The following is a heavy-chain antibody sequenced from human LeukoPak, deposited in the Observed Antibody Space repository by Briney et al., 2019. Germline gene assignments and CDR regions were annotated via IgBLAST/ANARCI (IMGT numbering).Heavy chain of an antibody. Sequence: ASVKVSCKASGYTFTSYDINWVRQATGQGLEWMGWMNPNSGNTGYAQKFQGRVTMTRNTSISTAYMELSSLRSEDTAVYYCARGRRHCSGGSCYQYFDYWGQGTLVTVSS. CDR2: MNPNSGNT. V-gene: IGHV1-8*01. CDR3: ARGRRHCSGGSCYQYFDY. CDR1: GYTFTSYD. J-gene: IGHJ4*02. D-gene: IGHD2-15*01.